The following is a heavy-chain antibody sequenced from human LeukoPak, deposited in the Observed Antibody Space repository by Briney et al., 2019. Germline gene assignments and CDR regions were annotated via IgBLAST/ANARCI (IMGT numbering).Heavy chain of an antibody. Sequence: PSETLSLTCSVAGASITSDYWSWIRQPPGKELEWIGYVHHSGTTKYNPSLNSRVTISMDTSKNQFSLKLSSVTAADTAVYYCAREYYDSSGYIPLWGQGTLVTVSS. J-gene: IGHJ4*02. CDR3: AREYYDSSGYIPL. V-gene: IGHV4-4*08. CDR1: GASITSDY. CDR2: VHHSGTT. D-gene: IGHD3-22*01.